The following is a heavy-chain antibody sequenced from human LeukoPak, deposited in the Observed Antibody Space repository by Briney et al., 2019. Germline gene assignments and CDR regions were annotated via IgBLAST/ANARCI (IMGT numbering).Heavy chain of an antibody. CDR1: GFTFDDYA. CDR3: AKVADDYVWGSYRSGYYFDY. J-gene: IGHJ4*02. Sequence: PGGSLRLSCAASGFTFDDYAMHWVRQAPDKGLEWVSGISWDSGSIGYADSVKGRFTISRDNAKNSLYLQMDSLRAGDTALYYCAKVADDYVWGSYRSGYYFDYWGQGTLVTVSS. D-gene: IGHD3-16*02. CDR2: ISWDSGSI. V-gene: IGHV3-9*01.